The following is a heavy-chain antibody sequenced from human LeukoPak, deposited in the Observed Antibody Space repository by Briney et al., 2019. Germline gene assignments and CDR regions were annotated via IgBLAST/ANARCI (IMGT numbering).Heavy chain of an antibody. CDR2: ISSSSSYI. D-gene: IGHD3-22*01. CDR1: GFTLSNYS. Sequence: GGSLRPSCIASGFTLSNYSMNWVRQAPGKGLEWVAFISSSSSYIYYADSVKGRFTISRDNAKNSLYLQMNSLRAEDTAVYYCARVHYYDSSGPVDYWGQGTLVTVSS. CDR3: ARVHYYDSSGPVDY. J-gene: IGHJ4*02. V-gene: IGHV3-21*01.